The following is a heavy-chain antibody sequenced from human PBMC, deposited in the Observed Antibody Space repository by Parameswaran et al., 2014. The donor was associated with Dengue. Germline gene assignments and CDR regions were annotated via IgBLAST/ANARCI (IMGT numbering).Heavy chain of an antibody. CDR2: IYYSGST. Sequence: RWIRQPPGKGLEWIGYIYYSGSTNYNPSLKSRVTISVDTSKNQFSLKLSSVTAADTAVYYCASWGATRTDAFDIWAKDNGHRLL. D-gene: IGHD1-26*01. CDR3: ASWGATRTDAFDI. V-gene: IGHV4-59*01. J-gene: IGHJ3*02.